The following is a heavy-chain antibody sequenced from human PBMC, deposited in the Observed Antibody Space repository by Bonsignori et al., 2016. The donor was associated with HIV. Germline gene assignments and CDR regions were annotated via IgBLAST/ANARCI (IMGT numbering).Heavy chain of an antibody. Sequence: GKGLEWIGRIYTSGSTNYNPSLKSRVTMSVDTSKNQFSLKLSSVTAADTAVYYCARDRWLRRRGFDYWGQGTLVTVSS. CDR3: ARDRWLRRRGFDY. J-gene: IGHJ4*02. CDR2: IYTSGST. V-gene: IGHV4-4*07. D-gene: IGHD5-12*01.